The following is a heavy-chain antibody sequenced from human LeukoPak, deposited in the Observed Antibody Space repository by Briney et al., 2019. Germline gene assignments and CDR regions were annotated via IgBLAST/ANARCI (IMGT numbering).Heavy chain of an antibody. V-gene: IGHV1-2*02. CDR3: AREAYCGGDCRSPFFDY. CDR1: GYTLTDYH. D-gene: IGHD2-21*02. J-gene: IGHJ4*02. Sequence: WASVKVSCKASGYTLTDYHIDWVRQAPGQGLEWMGWINPNSGGTKYTQKFQGRVTMTRDTSISTIYMELSRLRSDDTAVYYCAREAYCGGDCRSPFFDYWGQGTLVTVSS. CDR2: INPNSGGT.